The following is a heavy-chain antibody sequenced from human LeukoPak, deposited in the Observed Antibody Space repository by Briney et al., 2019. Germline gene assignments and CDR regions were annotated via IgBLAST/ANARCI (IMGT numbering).Heavy chain of an antibody. V-gene: IGHV3-33*08. CDR3: ARGLNNWNYGSAFDI. D-gene: IGHD1-7*01. Sequence: GGSLRLSCAASGFTFDDYAMHWVRQAPGKGLEWVAVIWYDGSNKYYADSVKGRFTISRDNSKNTLYLQMNSLRAEDTAVYYCARGLNNWNYGSAFDIWGQGTMVTVSS. J-gene: IGHJ3*02. CDR1: GFTFDDYA. CDR2: IWYDGSNK.